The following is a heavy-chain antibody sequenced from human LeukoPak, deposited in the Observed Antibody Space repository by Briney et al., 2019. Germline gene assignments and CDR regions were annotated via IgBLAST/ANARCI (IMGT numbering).Heavy chain of an antibody. CDR2: IIPIFGTA. V-gene: IGHV1-69*13. CDR1: GGTFSTYT. Sequence: GASVKVSCKPSGGTFSTYTVSWVRQAPGQGLEWMGGIIPIFGTANYAQKFQGRVTITADESTSTAYMELSSLRSEDTAVYYCARAKVIYYDFWSGYHFDPWGQGTLVTVSS. D-gene: IGHD3-3*01. CDR3: ARAKVIYYDFWSGYHFDP. J-gene: IGHJ5*02.